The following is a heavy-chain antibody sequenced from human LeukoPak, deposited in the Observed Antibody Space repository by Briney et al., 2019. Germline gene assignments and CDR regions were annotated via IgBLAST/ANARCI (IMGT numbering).Heavy chain of an antibody. J-gene: IGHJ3*02. Sequence: PGGSLRLSCAASGFTFSSYEMNWVRQAPGKGLEWVSYISSSGSTIYYADSVKGRFTISRDNAKNSLYLRMNSLRAEDTAVYYCARTLYDFWSGYYYDAFDIWGQGTMVTVSS. CDR1: GFTFSSYE. CDR3: ARTLYDFWSGYYYDAFDI. D-gene: IGHD3-3*01. CDR2: ISSSGSTI. V-gene: IGHV3-48*03.